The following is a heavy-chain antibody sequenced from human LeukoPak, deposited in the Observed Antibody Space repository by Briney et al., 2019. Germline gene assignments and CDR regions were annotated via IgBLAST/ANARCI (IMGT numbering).Heavy chain of an antibody. V-gene: IGHV1-18*01. CDR2: ISACNGNT. J-gene: IGHJ5*02. D-gene: IGHD3-22*01. Sequence: ASVKVSCKASGYTFTSYGISWVRQAPGQGLEWMGWISACNGNTNYAQKLQGRVTMTTDTSTSTAYMELRSLRSDDTAVYYCARARARITMIVVAPNWFDPWGQGTLVTVSS. CDR3: ARARARITMIVVAPNWFDP. CDR1: GYTFTSYG.